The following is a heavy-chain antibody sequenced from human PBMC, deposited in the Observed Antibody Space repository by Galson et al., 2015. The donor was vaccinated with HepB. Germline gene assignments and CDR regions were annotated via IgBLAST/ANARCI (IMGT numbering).Heavy chain of an antibody. D-gene: IGHD2-2*01. V-gene: IGHV3-30-3*01. CDR2: ISYDGSNK. CDR1: GFTFSSYA. J-gene: IGHJ6*02. CDR3: ARGQDEYQLLPFYYGMDV. Sequence: SLRLSCAASGFTFSSYAMHWVRQAPGKGLEWVAVISYDGSNKYYADSVKGRFTISRDNSKNTLYLQMNSLRAEDTAVYYCARGQDEYQLLPFYYGMDVWGQGTTVTVSS.